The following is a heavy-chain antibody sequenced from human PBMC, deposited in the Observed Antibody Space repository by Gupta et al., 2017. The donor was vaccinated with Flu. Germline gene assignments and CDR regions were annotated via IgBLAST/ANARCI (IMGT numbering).Heavy chain of an antibody. D-gene: IGHD6-19*01. CDR1: GFTFSSYG. V-gene: IGHV3-30*18. CDR2: ISDDGSNK. Sequence: QVQLVESWGGVVQPGRSLRLSCAASGFTFSSYGMHWVRQAPGKGLEWVAVISDDGSNKYYADSVKGRFTISRDNSKNTLYLQMNSLRAEDTAVYYCAKDPRVGGWYFVEYWGQGTLVTVSS. J-gene: IGHJ4*02. CDR3: AKDPRVGGWYFVEY.